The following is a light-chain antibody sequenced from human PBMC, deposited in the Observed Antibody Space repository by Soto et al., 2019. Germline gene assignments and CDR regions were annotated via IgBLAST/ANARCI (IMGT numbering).Light chain of an antibody. V-gene: IGKV3-20*01. CDR1: QSVYDNR. J-gene: IGKJ1*01. CDR3: HQYGNSPWA. CDR2: AAY. Sequence: DTLLTHSPGTLSLSPGERATLSCRASQSVYDNRLAWYQHRPGQSPRVVIYAAYSRAPGIPDRFGGSASGTDFTLTISRLEPEDVAVYYCHQYGNSPWAFGQGTKVDIK.